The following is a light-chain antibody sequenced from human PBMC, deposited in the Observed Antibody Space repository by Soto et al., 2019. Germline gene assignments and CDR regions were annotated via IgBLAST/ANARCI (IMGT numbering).Light chain of an antibody. CDR1: QSISNY. CDR3: QQSYSTPWT. CDR2: AAS. Sequence: DIQMTQSPSFLSASVGDRVTITCRASQSISNYLSWYQQIPGKAPKLLIYAASTLRSGVSSRFSGSGSGTDFTLTISSLQPEDFATYYCQQSYSTPWTFGQGTKVEIK. J-gene: IGKJ1*01. V-gene: IGKV1-39*01.